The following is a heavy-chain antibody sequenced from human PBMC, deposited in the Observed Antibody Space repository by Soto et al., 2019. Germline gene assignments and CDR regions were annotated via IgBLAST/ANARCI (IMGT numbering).Heavy chain of an antibody. CDR2: MNPKSGGA. V-gene: IGHV1-2*02. D-gene: IGHD5-18*01. Sequence: ASVQVSCTTSVYTYTDYYTHWVRKAPGQGLEWMGWMNPKSGGAYFAQKFQGRVTLIRDTYIGTAYIEVNSLTSDDTAVYFCTRVKMENSDVRPAGVDIWGQGNRVTVSS. CDR3: TRVKMENSDVRPAGVDI. J-gene: IGHJ3*02. CDR1: VYTYTDYY.